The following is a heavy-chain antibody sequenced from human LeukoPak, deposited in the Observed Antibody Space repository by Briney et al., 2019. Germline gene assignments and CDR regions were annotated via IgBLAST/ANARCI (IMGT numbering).Heavy chain of an antibody. J-gene: IGHJ3*02. Sequence: ASVKVSCKASGYTFTSYGISWVRQAPGQGLEWMGWISAYNGHTNYAQKLQGRVTMTTDTSTSTAYMELRSLRSDDTAVYYCARGSRFGVVGRDAFDIWGQGTMVTVSS. CDR2: ISAYNGHT. CDR1: GYTFTSYG. V-gene: IGHV1-18*01. CDR3: ARGSRFGVVGRDAFDI. D-gene: IGHD3-3*01.